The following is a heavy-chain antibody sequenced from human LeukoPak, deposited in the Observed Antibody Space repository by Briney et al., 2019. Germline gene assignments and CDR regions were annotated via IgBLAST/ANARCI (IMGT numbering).Heavy chain of an antibody. CDR2: IHSSSSYI. D-gene: IGHD5-18*01. Sequence: PGGSLRLSCAASGFTFSSYSMNWLRQAPWKGLEGVSSIHSSSSYIYYADSVKGRFTISRDNAKSSLYLQMNSLRAEDTAVYYCASSYSYTQADYWGQGTLVTVSS. V-gene: IGHV3-21*01. J-gene: IGHJ4*02. CDR3: ASSYSYTQADY. CDR1: GFTFSSYS.